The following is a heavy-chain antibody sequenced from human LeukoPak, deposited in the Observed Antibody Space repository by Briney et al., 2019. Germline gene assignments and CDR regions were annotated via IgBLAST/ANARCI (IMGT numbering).Heavy chain of an antibody. D-gene: IGHD6-13*01. CDR1: GFTFSSYA. CDR3: AKAGYSSSWYRDAFDI. Sequence: GGSLRLSCAASGFTFSSYAMSWVRQAPGKGLEWVSTISGSGGSTYYADSVKGRFTISRDNSKNTLYLQMNSLRAEDTAVYYCAKAGYSSSWYRDAFDIWGQGTMVTVSS. J-gene: IGHJ3*02. V-gene: IGHV3-23*01. CDR2: ISGSGGST.